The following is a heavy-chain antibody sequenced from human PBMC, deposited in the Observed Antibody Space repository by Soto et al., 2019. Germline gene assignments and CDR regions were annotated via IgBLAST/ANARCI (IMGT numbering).Heavy chain of an antibody. J-gene: IGHJ4*02. D-gene: IGHD3-22*01. V-gene: IGHV3-9*01. CDR1: GFTFEDYA. Sequence: EVQLVESGGGLVQPGRSLRLSCAASGFTFEDYAMHWVRQAPGKGLEWVSGISWNSGSIGYADSVKGRFTISRDNAKNSLYLQMNSLRAEDTALYYCAKPLMDYYDSSGYPAIDFDYWGQGTLVTVSS. CDR3: AKPLMDYYDSSGYPAIDFDY. CDR2: ISWNSGSI.